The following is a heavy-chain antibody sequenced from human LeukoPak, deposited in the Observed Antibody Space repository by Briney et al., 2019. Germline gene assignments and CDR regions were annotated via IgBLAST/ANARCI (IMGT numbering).Heavy chain of an antibody. J-gene: IGHJ4*02. D-gene: IGHD3-9*01. CDR2: IITIFGIA. CDR1: GGTFSSYA. CDR3: ARDLPYYDILTASGVFYY. V-gene: IGHV1-69*04. Sequence: GASVKVSCKASGGTFSSYAISWVRQAPGQGLEWMGRIITIFGIANYAQKFQGRVTTTADKSTSTDYMEMSSLSSEYTAVYSCARDLPYYDILTASGVFYYWGQGTLVTVSS.